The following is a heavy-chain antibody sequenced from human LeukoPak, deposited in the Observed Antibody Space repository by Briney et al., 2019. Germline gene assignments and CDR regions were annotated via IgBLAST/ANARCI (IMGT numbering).Heavy chain of an antibody. Sequence: GGSLRLSCAASGFTFSSYAMSWVRQAPGKGLEWVSVISGSGGSTYYADSVKGRFTISRDNSKNTLYLQMNSLRAEDTAVYYCAKEISYTSGWYGGWSDPWGQGTLVTVSS. CDR3: AKEISYTSGWYGGWSDP. CDR2: ISGSGGST. CDR1: GFTFSSYA. V-gene: IGHV3-23*01. D-gene: IGHD6-19*01. J-gene: IGHJ5*02.